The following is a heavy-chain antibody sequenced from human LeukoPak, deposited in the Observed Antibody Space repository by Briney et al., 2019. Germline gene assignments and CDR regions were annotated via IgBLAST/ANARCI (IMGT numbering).Heavy chain of an antibody. CDR2: ISGSGGST. V-gene: IGHV3-23*01. D-gene: IGHD3-10*01. CDR1: GFTFSSYG. CDR3: AKGIWFGDDLALYFDY. J-gene: IGHJ4*02. Sequence: PGGSLRLSCAASGFTFSSYGMSWVRQAPGKGLEWVSAISGSGGSTYYADSVKGRLTISRDNSKNTLYLQMNSLRAEDTAVYYCAKGIWFGDDLALYFDYWGQGTLVTVSS.